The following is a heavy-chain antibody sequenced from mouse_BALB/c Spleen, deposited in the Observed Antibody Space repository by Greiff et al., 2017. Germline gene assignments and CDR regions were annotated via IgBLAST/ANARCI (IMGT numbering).Heavy chain of an antibody. CDR2: IDPENGDT. CDR1: GFNIKDYY. D-gene: IGHD3-1*01. CDR3: NAGRGYSHYAMGY. J-gene: IGHJ4*01. V-gene: IGHV14-4*02. Sequence: EVQLQQSGAELVRSGASVKLSCTASGFNIKDYYMHWVKQRPEQGLEWIGWIDPENGDTEYAPKFQGKATMTADTSSNTAYLQLSSLTSEDTAVYYCNAGRGYSHYAMGYWGQGTSVPVSS.